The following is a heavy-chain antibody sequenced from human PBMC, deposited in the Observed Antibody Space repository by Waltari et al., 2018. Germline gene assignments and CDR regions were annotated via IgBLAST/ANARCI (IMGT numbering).Heavy chain of an antibody. CDR1: GGSFSGYY. CDR3: ARGMDIGVVPAAPRSWGNWFDP. D-gene: IGHD2-2*03. V-gene: IGHV4-34*01. CDR2: INHSGST. J-gene: IGHJ5*02. Sequence: QVQLQQWGAGLLKPSETLSLTCAVYGGSFSGYYWSWIRQPPGKGLEWLGEINHSGSTNQHPSPKSRINKSVDKAKNQVSRKLSSVTAPGTAVYYRARGMDIGVVPAAPRSWGNWFDPWGQGTLVTVSS.